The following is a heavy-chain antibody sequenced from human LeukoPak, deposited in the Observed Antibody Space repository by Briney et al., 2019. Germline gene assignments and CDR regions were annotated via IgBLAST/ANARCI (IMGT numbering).Heavy chain of an antibody. V-gene: IGHV3-21*01. Sequence: KPGGSLRLSCAASGLTFSSYSMNWVRQAPGKGLEWVSPISSSSSYIYYADSVKGRFTISRDNAKNSLYLQMNSLRAEDTAVYYCARTYYDFWSGYLDYWGQGTLVTVSS. D-gene: IGHD3-3*01. CDR1: GLTFSSYS. CDR2: ISSSSSYI. J-gene: IGHJ4*02. CDR3: ARTYYDFWSGYLDY.